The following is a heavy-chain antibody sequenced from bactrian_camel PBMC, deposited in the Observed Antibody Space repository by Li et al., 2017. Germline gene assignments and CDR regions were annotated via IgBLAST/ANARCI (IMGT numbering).Heavy chain of an antibody. CDR3: AARRRGTSGRIWRTDDYNY. CDR2: IYTGT. J-gene: IGHJ4*01. Sequence: VQLVESGGGSVQSGGSLTLSCATSIYIDANYCMGWFRQAPGKEREGVAVIYTGTYYADSVKGRFTISQDNAKNTMFLQMNSLKPEDTARYYCAARRRGTSGRIWRTDDYNYWGQGTQVTVS. D-gene: IGHD1*01. CDR1: IYIDANYC. V-gene: IGHV3S53*01.